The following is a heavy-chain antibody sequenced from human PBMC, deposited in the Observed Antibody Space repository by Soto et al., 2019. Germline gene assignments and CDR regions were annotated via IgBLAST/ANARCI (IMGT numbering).Heavy chain of an antibody. J-gene: IGHJ1*01. CDR1: GFTFSNYN. D-gene: IGHD1-7*01. CDR2: ISHGESTK. V-gene: IGHV3-30-3*01. Sequence: QVQLVESGGGVVQPGRSLRLSCAASGFTFSNYNIHWVRQAPGKGLVWVAVISHGESTKYYADSVKGRFTISRDNSKKTVYLQISSLRPVDTAVYYCAIDLTTATTSAENFQHSGQGTLVTVPS. CDR3: AIDLTTATTSAENFQH.